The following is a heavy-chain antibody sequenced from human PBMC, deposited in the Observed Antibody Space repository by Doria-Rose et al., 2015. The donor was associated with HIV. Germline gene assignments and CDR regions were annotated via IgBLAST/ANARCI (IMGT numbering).Heavy chain of an antibody. J-gene: IGHJ5*02. V-gene: IGHV4-34*01. D-gene: IGHD3-3*01. CDR3: ARAAPEWDL. Sequence: QPPGKGLEWIGEINHSGSTNYNPSLKSRVAISVDTSKNQFSLKLSSVTAADTAVYYCARAAPEWDLWGQGTLVTVSS. CDR2: INHSGST.